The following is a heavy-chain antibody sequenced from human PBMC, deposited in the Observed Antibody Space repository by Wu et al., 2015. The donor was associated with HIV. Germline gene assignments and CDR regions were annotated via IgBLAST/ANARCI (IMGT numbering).Heavy chain of an antibody. CDR3: ARERYGAVSGXSMDV. Sequence: QVQLVQSGAEVKEPGTSVTLSCKTSGYTFTSYYIHWVRQAPGQGLEWVGMTNPSGGNTRFAQRLWGRPTMTRDTSTTTVSLSLSNLKYEDTAIYYCARERYGAVSGXSMDVWGRGTTVIVSS. V-gene: IGHV1-46*04. CDR1: GYTFTSYY. J-gene: IGHJ6*03. CDR2: TNPSGGNT. D-gene: IGHD3-16*01.